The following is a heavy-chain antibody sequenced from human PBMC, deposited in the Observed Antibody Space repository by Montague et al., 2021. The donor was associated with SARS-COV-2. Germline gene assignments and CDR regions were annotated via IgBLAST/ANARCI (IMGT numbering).Heavy chain of an antibody. J-gene: IGHJ5*02. V-gene: IGHV4-59*01. Sequence: SETLSLTCTVSGGSISSYYWNWIRQPPGKGLEWIGYIYYRGSTNYNPSLETRVTISVDPSKNQFSLKLSSVTAADTAVYYCAREDRWNWFDPWGQGTLVIVSS. CDR1: GGSISSYY. CDR2: IYYRGST. D-gene: IGHD5-24*01. CDR3: AREDRWNWFDP.